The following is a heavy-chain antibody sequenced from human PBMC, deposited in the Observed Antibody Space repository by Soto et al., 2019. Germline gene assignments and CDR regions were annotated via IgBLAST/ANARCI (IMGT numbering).Heavy chain of an antibody. V-gene: IGHV3-23*01. CDR3: AKDRERIATRSIDY. CDR2: ISGSGVST. J-gene: IGHJ4*02. D-gene: IGHD6-6*01. CDR1: GFTFSSYA. Sequence: EVQLLESGGGLVQPGGSLRLSCAASGFTFSSYAMSWFRQAPGKGLGWASGISGSGVSTYYADSVKGRFTISRDNSKSTLYLQMNSLRAEDTAVYYCAKDRERIATRSIDYWGQGTPVTVSS.